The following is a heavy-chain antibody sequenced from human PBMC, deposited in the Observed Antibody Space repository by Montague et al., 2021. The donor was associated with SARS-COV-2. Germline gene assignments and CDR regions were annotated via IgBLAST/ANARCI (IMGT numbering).Heavy chain of an antibody. CDR3: VRQGSGGYYNWLDP. CDR2: IYYSGST. V-gene: IGHV4-39*01. Sequence: SETLSLTCTVSGGSISSSSYYWGWIRQPPGKGLEWIGSIYYSGSTYYXPSLKSRVTISVDTSKNQFSLKLSSVTAADTAVYYCVRQGSGGYYNWLDPWGQGTLVTVSS. D-gene: IGHD1-26*01. CDR1: GGSISSSSYY. J-gene: IGHJ5*02.